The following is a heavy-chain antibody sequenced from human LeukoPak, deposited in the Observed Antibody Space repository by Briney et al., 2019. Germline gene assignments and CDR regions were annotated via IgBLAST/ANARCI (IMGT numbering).Heavy chain of an antibody. D-gene: IGHD5-18*01. V-gene: IGHV1-69*06. J-gene: IGHJ6*03. CDR1: GDTFKNYT. Sequence: GASVKVSCKASGDTFKNYTLSWVRQAPGQGLEWVGEIIPIFDTANYAQKFQGRVTITADKSTSTAYMELSSLRSEDTAVYYCARDTLRGYSYGYYYYYYMDVWGKGTTVTVSS. CDR2: IIPIFDTA. CDR3: ARDTLRGYSYGYYYYYYMDV.